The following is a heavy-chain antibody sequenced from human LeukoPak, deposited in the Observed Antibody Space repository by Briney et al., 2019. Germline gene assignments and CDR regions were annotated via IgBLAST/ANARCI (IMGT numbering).Heavy chain of an antibody. V-gene: IGHV4-34*01. Sequence: KPSETLSLTCAVYGGSFSGYYWSWIRQPPGKGLEWIGYMSQSGSTYYNPSLKSRVTISVDTSKSQFSLKLTSVTAADTAVYYCARDGDYFNYYYYMDVWGKGTTVTVSS. CDR1: GGSFSGYY. D-gene: IGHD2/OR15-2a*01. CDR3: ARDGDYFNYYYYMDV. CDR2: MSQSGST. J-gene: IGHJ6*03.